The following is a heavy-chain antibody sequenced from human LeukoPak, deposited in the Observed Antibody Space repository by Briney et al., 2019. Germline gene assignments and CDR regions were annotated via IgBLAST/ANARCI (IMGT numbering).Heavy chain of an antibody. J-gene: IGHJ4*01. CDR3: ARARDPYDSFDN. Sequence: PSETLSLTCTVPGDSIRRYSWYWIREPPGKGLEWIGYIYYNGTTDYYPSLERRVTISVDTTHQFSLRLNSVTAADTAVYDCARARDPYDSFDNWGQGTMVTVSS. V-gene: IGHV4-59*01. D-gene: IGHD3-22*01. CDR2: IYYNGTT. CDR1: GDSIRRYS.